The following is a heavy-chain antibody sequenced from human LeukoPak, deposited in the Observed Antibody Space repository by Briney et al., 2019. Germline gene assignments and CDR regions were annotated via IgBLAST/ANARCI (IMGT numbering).Heavy chain of an antibody. CDR1: GGSISSYY. J-gene: IGHJ4*02. CDR3: ARDLKQGLDYFDY. D-gene: IGHD6-19*01. CDR2: IYYGGST. Sequence: SSETLSLTCTVSGGSISSYYWSWIRQPPGKGLEWIGYIYYGGSTNYNPSLKSRVTISVDTSKNQFSLKLSSVTAADTAVYYCARDLKQGLDYFDYWGQGTLVTVSS. V-gene: IGHV4-59*12.